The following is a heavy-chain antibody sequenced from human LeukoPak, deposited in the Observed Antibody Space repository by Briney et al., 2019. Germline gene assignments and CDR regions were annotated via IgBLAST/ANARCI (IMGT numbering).Heavy chain of an antibody. CDR2: IIPILGIA. V-gene: IGHV1-69*04. CDR1: GGTFSSYA. CDR3: ARDVEYFQH. Sequence: GASVNVSRKPSGGTFSSYAISWVRRAPGQGLEWMGRIIPILGIANYAQKFQGRVTITADKSTSTAYMELSSLRSEDTAVYYWARDVEYFQHWGQGTLVTVSS. J-gene: IGHJ1*01.